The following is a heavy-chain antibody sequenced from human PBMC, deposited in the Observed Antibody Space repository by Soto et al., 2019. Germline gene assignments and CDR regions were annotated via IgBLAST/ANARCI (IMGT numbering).Heavy chain of an antibody. D-gene: IGHD6-13*01. CDR2: ISATGRTT. V-gene: IGHV3-23*01. CDR1: GFNFSGYA. J-gene: IGHJ5*02. CDR3: AKYSSSWPSPYNWFDP. Sequence: GGSLRLSCAVSGFNFSGYAMDWVRQAPGKGLEWVSSISATGRTTYYADSVKGRFTISRDVSKNMLYLQLTSLTAEDMAVYYCAKYSSSWPSPYNWFDPWGQGTLVTVSS.